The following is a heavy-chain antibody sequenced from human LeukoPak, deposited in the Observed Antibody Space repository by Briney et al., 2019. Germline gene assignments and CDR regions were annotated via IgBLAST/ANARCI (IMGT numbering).Heavy chain of an antibody. CDR1: GGSFSGYY. J-gene: IGHJ4*02. V-gene: IGHV4-34*01. CDR2: INHSGST. CDR3: ARGGRINCGGDCYSYYFDY. D-gene: IGHD2-21*01. Sequence: SETLSLTCAVYGGSFSGYYWSWIRQPPGKGLEWIGEINHSGSTNYNPSLKSRVTISVDTSKNQFSLKLSSVTAADTAVYYCARGGRINCGGDCYSYYFDYWGQGTLVTVSS.